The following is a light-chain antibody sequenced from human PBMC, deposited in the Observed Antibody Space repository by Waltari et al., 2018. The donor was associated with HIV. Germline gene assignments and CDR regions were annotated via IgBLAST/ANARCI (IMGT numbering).Light chain of an antibody. J-gene: IGKJ4*01. CDR3: QQYYSTPQLT. V-gene: IGKV4-1*01. Sequence: DIVMTQSPDSLAVSLGERATINCKSSQPVLYSSNNKNYLAWYQQKPGQPPKLLIYWASTRESGVPDRFSGSGSGTDFTLTISSLQAEDVAVYYCQQYYSTPQLTFGGGTKVEIK. CDR1: QPVLYSSNNKNY. CDR2: WAS.